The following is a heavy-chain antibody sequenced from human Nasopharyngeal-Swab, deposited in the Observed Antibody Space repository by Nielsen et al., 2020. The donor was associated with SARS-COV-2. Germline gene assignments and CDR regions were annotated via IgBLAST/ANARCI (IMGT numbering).Heavy chain of an antibody. J-gene: IGHJ4*02. V-gene: IGHV3-7*04. D-gene: IGHD2/OR15-2a*01. CDR1: GFSFSGYW. CDR3: AREAYFNAVDY. CDR2: IKQYGSEK. Sequence: GGSLRLSCAASGFSFSGYWMSWFRQAPGKGPEWVANIKQYGSEKKYGDSVKGRFTISRDDAKNSLYLQMNSLRVEDTAMYYCAREAYFNAVDYWGQGTLVTVSS.